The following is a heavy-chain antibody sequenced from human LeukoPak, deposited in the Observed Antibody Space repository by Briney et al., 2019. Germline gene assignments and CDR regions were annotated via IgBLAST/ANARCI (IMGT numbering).Heavy chain of an antibody. CDR2: ISGSGGST. Sequence: GGSLRLSCAASGFTFSSYAMSWVRQAPGKGLEWVSAISGSGGSTYYADSVKGRFTISRDNSKNTLYLQMNSLRAEDTAVYYCAKRGGLPYYYDRELEPYCFDYWGQGTLVTVSS. V-gene: IGHV3-23*01. CDR3: AKRGGLPYYYDRELEPYCFDY. CDR1: GFTFSSYA. D-gene: IGHD3-22*01. J-gene: IGHJ4*02.